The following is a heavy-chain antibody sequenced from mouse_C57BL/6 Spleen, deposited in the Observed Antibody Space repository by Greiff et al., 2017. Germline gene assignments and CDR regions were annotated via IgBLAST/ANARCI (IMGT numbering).Heavy chain of an antibody. CDR1: GYTFTSYW. CDR3: ARKRAMDY. CDR2: IDPSDSYT. V-gene: IGHV1-69*01. J-gene: IGHJ4*01. Sequence: VQLQQPGAELVMPGASVKLSCKASGYTFTSYWMHWVKQRPGQGLEWIGEIDPSDSYTNNNQKFKGKSTLTVDKSSSTAYMQLSSLTSEDSAVYYCARKRAMDYWGQGTSVTVSS.